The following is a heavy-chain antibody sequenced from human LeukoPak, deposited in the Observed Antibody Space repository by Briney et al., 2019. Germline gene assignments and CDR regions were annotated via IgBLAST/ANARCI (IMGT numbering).Heavy chain of an antibody. J-gene: IGHJ4*02. CDR2: INSDGTTT. V-gene: IGHV3-74*01. CDR3: ARGTYYGSGSLDY. D-gene: IGHD3-10*01. Sequence: PGGSLRLSCAASGFTFSNYWMHWVRHPPGKGLVWVSRINSDGTTTRYADSVKGRFTISRDNAKSTIYLQMSSLRAEDTAVYYCARGTYYGSGSLDYWGQGTLVTVSS. CDR1: GFTFSNYW.